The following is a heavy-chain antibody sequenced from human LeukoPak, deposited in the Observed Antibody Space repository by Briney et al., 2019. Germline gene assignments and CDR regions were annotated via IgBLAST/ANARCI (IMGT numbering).Heavy chain of an antibody. V-gene: IGHV4-39*01. CDR2: INYSGST. D-gene: IGHD6-13*01. CDR3: ARGNLEWAAGTRWFDP. J-gene: IGHJ5*02. CDR1: GDSINSNNYY. Sequence: SETLSLTCTVSGDSINSNNYYWGWIRQPPGNGLEWIGEINYSGSTNYNPSLKSRVTISLDTSKNQFSLKLSSVTAADTAIYYCARGNLEWAAGTRWFDPWGQGTLVTVSS.